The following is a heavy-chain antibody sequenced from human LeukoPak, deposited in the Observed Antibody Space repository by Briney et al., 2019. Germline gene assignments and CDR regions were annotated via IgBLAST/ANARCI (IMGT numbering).Heavy chain of an antibody. Sequence: GGSLRLSCAASGFTFSDYYMSWIRQAPGKGLEWVSYISSSGSTIYYADSVKGRFTISRDNAKNSLYLQMNSLRAKDTAVYYCARDRLLWFGESLDYWGQGTLVTVSS. CDR1: GFTFSDYY. V-gene: IGHV3-11*04. D-gene: IGHD3-10*01. CDR3: ARDRLLWFGESLDY. CDR2: ISSSGSTI. J-gene: IGHJ4*02.